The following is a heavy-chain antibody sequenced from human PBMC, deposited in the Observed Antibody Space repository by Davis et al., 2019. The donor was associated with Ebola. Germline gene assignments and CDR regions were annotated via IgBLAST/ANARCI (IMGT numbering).Heavy chain of an antibody. Sequence: PGGSLRLSCAASGFTFSTYGMHWVRQAPGKGLEWVAFIQSDGSNEYYVDSVKGRFIISRDNVKNTVSLQMNSMRAEDTAVYFCAQDGINMPFHYWGQGTLVTVSS. D-gene: IGHD2-2*01. CDR3: AQDGINMPFHY. CDR2: IQSDGSNE. CDR1: GFTFSTYG. J-gene: IGHJ4*02. V-gene: IGHV3-30*02.